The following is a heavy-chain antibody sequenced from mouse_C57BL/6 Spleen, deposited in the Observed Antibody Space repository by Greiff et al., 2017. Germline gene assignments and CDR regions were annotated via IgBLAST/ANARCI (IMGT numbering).Heavy chain of an antibody. J-gene: IGHJ2*01. CDR1: GYSITRGYY. Sequence: ESGPGLVKPSQSLSLTCSVTGYSITRGYYWNWIRQFPGNKLEWMGYISYDGSNNYNPSLKNRITITRDTSKNQFFLKLNAVTTEDTATYYCANGYAFDYWGQGTTLTVSS. CDR3: ANGYAFDY. D-gene: IGHD2-2*01. V-gene: IGHV3-6*01. CDR2: ISYDGSN.